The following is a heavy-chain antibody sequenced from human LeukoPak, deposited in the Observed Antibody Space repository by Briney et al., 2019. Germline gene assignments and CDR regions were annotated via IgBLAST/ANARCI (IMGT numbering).Heavy chain of an antibody. J-gene: IGHJ6*03. D-gene: IGHD2-8*01. CDR2: INPNSGDT. CDR3: ARSAEHCNNGVCFTDYYMDV. CDR1: GYTFSGSH. V-gene: IGHV1-2*06. Sequence: APVKVSCKASGYTFSGSHIHWVRQAPGQGLEWMGRINPNSGDTNYAQNFQGRVTMTRDTSITTAYMELSSLTSADTAVYFCARSAEHCNNGVCFTDYYMDVWGKGTTVTVSS.